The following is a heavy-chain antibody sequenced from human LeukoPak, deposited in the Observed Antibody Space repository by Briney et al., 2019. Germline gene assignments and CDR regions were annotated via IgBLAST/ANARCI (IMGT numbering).Heavy chain of an antibody. CDR1: GYTFTSYG. V-gene: IGHV1-18*01. CDR3: ARAKFWMTTLTTPRVFDI. Sequence: ASVKVSCKASGYTFTSYGISWVRQAPGQGLEWMGWISAYNGNTNYAQKLQGRVTMTTDTSTSTAYMELRSLRSDDTAVYYCARAKFWMTTLTTPRVFDIWGQGKMVTVSS. D-gene: IGHD4-17*01. CDR2: ISAYNGNT. J-gene: IGHJ3*02.